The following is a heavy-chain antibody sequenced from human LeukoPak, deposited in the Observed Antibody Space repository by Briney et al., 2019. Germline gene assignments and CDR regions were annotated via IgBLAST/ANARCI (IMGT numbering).Heavy chain of an antibody. CDR3: AKGAEIDL. D-gene: IGHD3-16*01. Sequence: PGGSLRLSCATSGFTFTNYAMNWVRQAPGKGLEGVSAVTGPGDTPYYADSVKGRFFISREDSKTTVYLQMNSLRAEDTAIYYCAKGAEIDLWGQGTLVTVSS. V-gene: IGHV3-23*01. J-gene: IGHJ5*02. CDR2: VTGPGDTP. CDR1: GFTFTNYA.